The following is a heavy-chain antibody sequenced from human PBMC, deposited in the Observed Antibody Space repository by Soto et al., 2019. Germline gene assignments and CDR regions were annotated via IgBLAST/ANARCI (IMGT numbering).Heavy chain of an antibody. CDR3: ARRQYCPGSRCDMYFDY. CDR1: GVTFSNYA. D-gene: IGHD2-8*02. V-gene: IGHV3-64*02. J-gene: IGHJ4*02. CDR2: ITSDGGST. Sequence: GSLRLSCAASGVTFSNYAMHWVRQAPGKGLEYVSAITSDGGSTSYADSVKGRFTISRDNSMNTLYLQMGGLSAEDMAVYFCARRQYCPGSRCDMYFDYWGQGALVTVSS.